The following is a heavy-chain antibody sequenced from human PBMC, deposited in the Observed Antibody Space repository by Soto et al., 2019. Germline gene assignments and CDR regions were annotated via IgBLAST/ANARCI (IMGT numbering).Heavy chain of an antibody. D-gene: IGHD3-22*01. CDR2: IIPIFGTA. J-gene: IGHJ4*02. Sequence: SVKVSCKASGGTFSSYAISWVRQAPGQGLEWMGGIIPIFGTANYAQKFQGRVTITADESTSTAYMELSSLRSEDTAVYYCARGYYDSSGYYTPLYFDYWGQGTLVTVS. CDR3: ARGYYDSSGYYTPLYFDY. CDR1: GGTFSSYA. V-gene: IGHV1-69*13.